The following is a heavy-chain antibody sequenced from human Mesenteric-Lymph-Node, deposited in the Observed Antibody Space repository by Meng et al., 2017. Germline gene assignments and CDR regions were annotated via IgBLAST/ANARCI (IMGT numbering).Heavy chain of an antibody. CDR3: ARGERPTRAMFLPD. Sequence: GESLKISCVASGFTFSHYWMHWVRQVPGKGLVWVSRINGDGSSTTYADSVKGRFTISRDNAKNTLSLQMNNLRAEDTAVYYCARGERPTRAMFLPDWGQGALVTVSS. CDR1: GFTFSHYW. CDR2: INGDGSST. V-gene: IGHV3-74*01. D-gene: IGHD3-10*02. J-gene: IGHJ4*02.